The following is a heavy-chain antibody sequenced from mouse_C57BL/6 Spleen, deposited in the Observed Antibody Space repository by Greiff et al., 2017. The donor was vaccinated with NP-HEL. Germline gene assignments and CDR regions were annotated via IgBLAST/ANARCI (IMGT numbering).Heavy chain of an antibody. CDR1: GYTFTDYY. CDR2: INPNSGGT. J-gene: IGHJ3*01. V-gene: IGHV1-26*01. Sequence: EVQLQQSGPELVKPGASVKISCKASGYTFTDYYMNWVKQSHGQSLEWIGDINPNSGGTSYNQKFKGKATLTVDKSSSTAYMELRSLTSEDSAVYYCESDGGIDSARVAYWGQGTLVTVSA. D-gene: IGHD2-14*01. CDR3: ESDGGIDSARVAY.